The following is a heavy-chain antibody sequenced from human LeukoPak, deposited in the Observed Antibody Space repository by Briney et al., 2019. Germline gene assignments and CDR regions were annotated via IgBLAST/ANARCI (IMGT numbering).Heavy chain of an antibody. Sequence: GGSLRLSCAASGFTFSRYSINWVRQAPGKGLEWISYISSSSSTIYYTDSVKGRFTISRDNAKNSLYLQMNSLRAEDTAVYYCASTGITMFPIIWGQGTMVTVSS. CDR1: GFTFSRYS. CDR3: ASTGITMFPII. CDR2: ISSSSSTI. D-gene: IGHD3-10*02. J-gene: IGHJ3*02. V-gene: IGHV3-48*04.